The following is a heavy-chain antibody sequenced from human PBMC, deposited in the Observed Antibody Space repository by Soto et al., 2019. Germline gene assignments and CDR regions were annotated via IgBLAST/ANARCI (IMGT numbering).Heavy chain of an antibody. J-gene: IGHJ4*02. V-gene: IGHV3-48*02. CDR1: GFPSIALV. CDR2: ISSGSKTI. Sequence: GGTLDLSFPASGFPSIALVLNGSRRPPGKGLEWVSYISSGSKTIYYAESVKGRFTVSRDNARNSQYLQMNSLRDEDTAVYYCAREDILGVRSFDYWGQGTLVTVSS. D-gene: IGHD3-9*01. CDR3: AREDILGVRSFDY.